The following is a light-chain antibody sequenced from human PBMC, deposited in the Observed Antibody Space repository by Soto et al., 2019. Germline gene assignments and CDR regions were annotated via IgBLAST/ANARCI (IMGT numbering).Light chain of an antibody. CDR2: GAS. V-gene: IGKV3-20*01. Sequence: EIVLTQSPGSLSLSPGERATLSCRASQSVDSSFFAWYQQKPGQAPRILIYGASNRATGIPDRFSGSGSGTHFTLTISRLEPEDFAVYYCQQYVSSVTFGQGTKVDIK. CDR1: QSVDSSF. J-gene: IGKJ1*01. CDR3: QQYVSSVT.